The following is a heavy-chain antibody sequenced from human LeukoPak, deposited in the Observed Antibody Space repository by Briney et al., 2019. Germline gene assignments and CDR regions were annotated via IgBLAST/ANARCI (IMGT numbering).Heavy chain of an antibody. D-gene: IGHD6-13*01. CDR2: IFTSGSN. J-gene: IGHJ4*02. CDR3: AMGIAAAGIDY. Sequence: SETLSLTCTVSGGSISSYYWSWIRQPAGKALEWIGRIFTSGSNNHNPPLKSRVPMSVDTSKNQFSLKLSSVTAADTAVYYCAMGIAAAGIDYWGQGTLVTVSS. CDR1: GGSISSYY. V-gene: IGHV4-4*07.